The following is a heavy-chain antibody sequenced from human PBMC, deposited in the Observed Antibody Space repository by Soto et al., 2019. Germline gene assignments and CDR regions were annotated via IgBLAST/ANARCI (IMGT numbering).Heavy chain of an antibody. V-gene: IGHV1-69*01. CDR3: ETPLDYAMGGWDGLDV. CDR2: IISIFGTT. J-gene: IGHJ6*02. D-gene: IGHD2-8*01. Sequence: QVQLVQSGAEVKKPGSSVKVSCKASGGTFSSLVIVWVRQAPGQGLEWMGGIISIFGTTHYAQRFQGGVTNTADESPSTAYMELSSLRSEVADEYYCETPLDYAMGGWDGLDVWGQGATVTVSS. CDR1: GGTFSSLV.